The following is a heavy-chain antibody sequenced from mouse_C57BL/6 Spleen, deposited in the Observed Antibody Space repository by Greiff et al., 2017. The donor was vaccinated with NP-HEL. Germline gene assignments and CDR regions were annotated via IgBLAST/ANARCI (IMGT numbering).Heavy chain of an antibody. CDR1: GYTFTDYE. CDR2: IDPETGGT. Sequence: VKLQESGAELVRPGASVTLSCKASGYTFTDYEMHWVKQTPVHGLEWIGAIDPETGGTAYNQKFKGKAILTADKSSSTAYMELRSLTSEDSAVYYCTRERNYYGSSYWYFDVWGTGTTVTVSS. D-gene: IGHD1-1*01. J-gene: IGHJ1*03. V-gene: IGHV1-15*01. CDR3: TRERNYYGSSYWYFDV.